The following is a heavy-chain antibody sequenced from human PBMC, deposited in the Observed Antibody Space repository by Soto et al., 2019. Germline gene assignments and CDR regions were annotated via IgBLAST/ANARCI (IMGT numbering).Heavy chain of an antibody. CDR1: GGSISSYY. Sequence: SETLSLTCTVSGGSISSYYWSWIRQPPGKGLEWIGYIYYSGSTNYNPSLKSRVTISVDTSKNQFSLKLSSVTAADTAVYYCARLPVWFGELFAWFDPWGQGTLVTVSS. V-gene: IGHV4-59*12. CDR3: ARLPVWFGELFAWFDP. D-gene: IGHD3-10*01. CDR2: IYYSGST. J-gene: IGHJ5*02.